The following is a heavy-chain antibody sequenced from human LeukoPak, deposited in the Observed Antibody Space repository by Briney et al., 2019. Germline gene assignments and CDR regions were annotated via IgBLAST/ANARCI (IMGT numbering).Heavy chain of an antibody. D-gene: IGHD5-24*01. J-gene: IGHJ4*02. Sequence: GSLRLSCAASGFSFSDYYMHWIRQAPGKGLEWISYITNSGRSVHYADSVKGRFFISRDTANNFMFLQMNSLRVDDTAVYYCARHPATMNTLFDYWSQGTLVTVSS. CDR3: ARHPATMNTLFDY. V-gene: IGHV3-11*01. CDR2: ITNSGRSV. CDR1: GFSFSDYY.